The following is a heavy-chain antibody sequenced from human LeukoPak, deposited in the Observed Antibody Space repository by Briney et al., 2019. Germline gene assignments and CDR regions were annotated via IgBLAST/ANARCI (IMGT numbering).Heavy chain of an antibody. J-gene: IGHJ3*02. D-gene: IGHD1-26*01. CDR3: ARDREPTDAFDI. CDR2: ISSSGGTI. Sequence: GGPLRLSCVASGFTFSDYYMSWIRQAPGKGLECVSYISSSGGTIYYADSVKGRFTISRDNAKNSLYLQMNSLRAEDTAVYYCARDREPTDAFDIWRQETMVTVSS. V-gene: IGHV3-11*01. CDR1: GFTFSDYY.